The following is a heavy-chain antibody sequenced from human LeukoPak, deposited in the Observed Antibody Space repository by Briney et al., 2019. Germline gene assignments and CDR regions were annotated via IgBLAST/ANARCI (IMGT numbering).Heavy chain of an antibody. CDR3: TRDRGTYNWLDP. D-gene: IGHD1-26*01. V-gene: IGHV3-73*01. Sequence: GGSLRLSCAASGFTLSDSAIHWVRQASGKGLEWVGLIDRPAKSYATAYGASVGGRFTISRDDSKNTAYLQMVSPNSEYTALYYCTRDRGTYNWLDPWGQGTLVTVSS. CDR2: IDRPAKSYAT. J-gene: IGHJ5*02. CDR1: GFTLSDSA.